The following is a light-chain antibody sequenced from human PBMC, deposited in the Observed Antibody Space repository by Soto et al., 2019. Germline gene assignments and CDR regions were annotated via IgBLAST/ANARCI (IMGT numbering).Light chain of an antibody. CDR3: SSYAGSNNFDV. Sequence: QSVLTQPPSASGSPGQSVTISCTGTRSDVVGYNYVSWYQQHPGKAPKLMIYEVSKRPSGVPDRFSGSKSGNTASLTVSGLQAEDEADYYCSSYAGSNNFDVFGTGTKVTVL. J-gene: IGLJ1*01. V-gene: IGLV2-8*01. CDR1: RSDVVGYNY. CDR2: EVS.